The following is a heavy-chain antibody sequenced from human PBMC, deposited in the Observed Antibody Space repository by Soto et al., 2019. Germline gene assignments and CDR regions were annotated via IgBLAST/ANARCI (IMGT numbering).Heavy chain of an antibody. CDR3: ARHKIIAIVGVARIRGIFDY. V-gene: IGHV4-39*01. J-gene: IGHJ4*02. Sequence: QVPLQESGPGLVKPSETLSLNCTVFGGSMSSSTYYWGWIRQPPGKGLEWIGGMDYSGRAYYNPSLRCRVTISVDTSKNIFCLRLSSVSGADTAVYYCARHKIIAIVGVARIRGIFDYWGQGDLVTVSS. D-gene: IGHD3-3*01. CDR2: MDYSGRA. CDR1: GGSMSSSTYY.